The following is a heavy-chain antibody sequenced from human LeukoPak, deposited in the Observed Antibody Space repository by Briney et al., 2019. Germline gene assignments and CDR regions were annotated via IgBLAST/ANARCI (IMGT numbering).Heavy chain of an antibody. CDR1: GGSINSYY. J-gene: IGHJ4*02. V-gene: IGHV4-59*12. D-gene: IGHD3-9*01. CDR2: IYYSGST. CDR3: ARDQKVGRYFDWSSPNRNYFDY. Sequence: SETLSLTCTVSGGSINSYYWSWIRQPPGKGLEWIGYIYYSGSTNYNPSLKSRVTISVHTSKNQFSLKLSSVTAADTAVYYCARDQKVGRYFDWSSPNRNYFDYWGQGTLVTVSS.